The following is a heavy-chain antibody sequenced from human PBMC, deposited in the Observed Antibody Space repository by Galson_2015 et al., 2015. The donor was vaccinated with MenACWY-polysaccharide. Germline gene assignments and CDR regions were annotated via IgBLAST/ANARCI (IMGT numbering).Heavy chain of an antibody. CDR2: INPNSGGT. CDR1: GYTFTGYY. Sequence: SVKVSCKASGYTFTGYYMHWVRQAPGQGLEWMGRINPNSGGTNYAQKFQGRVTMTRDTSISTAYMELSRLRSDDTAVYYCARDKRVVVTANSLFDYWGQGTLVTVSS. CDR3: ARDKRVVVTANSLFDY. D-gene: IGHD2-21*02. V-gene: IGHV1-2*06. J-gene: IGHJ4*02.